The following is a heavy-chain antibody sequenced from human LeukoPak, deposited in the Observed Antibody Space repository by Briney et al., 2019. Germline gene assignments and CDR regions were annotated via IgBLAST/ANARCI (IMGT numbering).Heavy chain of an antibody. CDR2: INPNSGGT. V-gene: IGHV1-2*02. J-gene: IGHJ4*02. CDR3: ARVAGYSGPDY. D-gene: IGHD5-12*01. CDR1: GYTFTCYY. Sequence: ASVKVSCKASGYTFTCYYMHWVRQAPGQGLEWMGWINPNSGGTNYAQKFQGRVTMTRDTSISTAYMGLSRLRSDDTAVYYCARVAGYSGPDYWGQGTLVTVSS.